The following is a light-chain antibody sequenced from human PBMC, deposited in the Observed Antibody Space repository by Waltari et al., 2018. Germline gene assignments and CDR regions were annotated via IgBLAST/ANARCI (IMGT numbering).Light chain of an antibody. CDR3: QQRQHWPPIT. Sequence: EIVLTQSPATLSLSPGERATLSCRVSQSVNSYLAWYQQKPGQAPRLLIHDASNRATGIPARFSGSGSGTDFTLTISSLEPEDFAVYYCQQRQHWPPITFGQGTRLEIK. CDR1: QSVNSY. CDR2: DAS. V-gene: IGKV3-11*01. J-gene: IGKJ5*01.